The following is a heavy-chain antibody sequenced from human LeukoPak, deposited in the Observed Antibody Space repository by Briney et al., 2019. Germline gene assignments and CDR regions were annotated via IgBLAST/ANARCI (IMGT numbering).Heavy chain of an antibody. CDR3: ARAFRTYYYDSSGYSTPGY. Sequence: ASVKVSCKASGYTFTSYDIHWVRQATGQGLEWMGWMNPNSGNTGYAQKFQGRVTMTRNTSISTAYMELSSLRSEDTAVYYCARAFRTYYYDSSGYSTPGYWGQGTLVTVSS. D-gene: IGHD3-22*01. CDR2: MNPNSGNT. CDR1: GYTFTSYD. J-gene: IGHJ4*02. V-gene: IGHV1-8*01.